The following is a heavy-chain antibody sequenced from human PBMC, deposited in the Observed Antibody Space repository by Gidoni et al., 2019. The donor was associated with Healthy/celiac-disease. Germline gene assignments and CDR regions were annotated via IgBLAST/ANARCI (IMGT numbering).Heavy chain of an antibody. V-gene: IGHV1-2*02. CDR2: INPNSGGT. Sequence: QVQLVQSGAAVKKPGASVKVSCKASGYTFTGYYMHWVRQAPGQGLEWMGWINPNSGGTKYAQKFQGRVTMTRDTSISTAYMELSRLRSDDTAVYYCARDFYDSSGYYQTWGQGTLVTVSS. J-gene: IGHJ5*02. CDR3: ARDFYDSSGYYQT. CDR1: GYTFTGYY. D-gene: IGHD3-22*01.